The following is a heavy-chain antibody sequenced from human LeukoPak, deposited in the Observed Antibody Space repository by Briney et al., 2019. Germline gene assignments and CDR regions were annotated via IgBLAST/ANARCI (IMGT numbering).Heavy chain of an antibody. CDR2: ITSNSATI. J-gene: IGHJ4*02. CDR3: ARSVGGHFDY. CDR1: GFTFSVYS. D-gene: IGHD3-16*01. Sequence: GGPLRLSCAASGFTFSVYSMNWVRQPPGMGLEWVSYITSNSATIQYADSVKGRFTISRDNAKNSLSLQMNSLGDEDTAVYYCARSVGGHFDYWGQGMLVTVSS. V-gene: IGHV3-48*02.